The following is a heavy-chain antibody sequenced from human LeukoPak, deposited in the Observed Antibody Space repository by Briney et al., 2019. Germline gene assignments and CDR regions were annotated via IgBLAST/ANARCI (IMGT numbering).Heavy chain of an antibody. CDR1: GGSIGSSSYY. CDR2: IYYSGST. J-gene: IGHJ3*02. V-gene: IGHV4-39*01. Sequence: PSETLSLTCTVSGGSIGSSSYYWGWIRQPPGKGLEWIGSIYYSGSTYYNPSLKSRVTISVDTSKNQFSLKLSSVTAADTAVYYCARLVRSLRAFDIWGQGTMVTVSS. D-gene: IGHD4-23*01. CDR3: ARLVRSLRAFDI.